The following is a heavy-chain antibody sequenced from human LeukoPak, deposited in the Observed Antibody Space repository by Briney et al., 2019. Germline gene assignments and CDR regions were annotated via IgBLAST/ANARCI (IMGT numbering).Heavy chain of an antibody. CDR3: ARDPGNYYDSSGYYPIYFDY. CDR1: GFTFSSYS. D-gene: IGHD3-22*01. V-gene: IGHV3-48*02. CDR2: ISSSSSTI. Sequence: GGSLRLSCAASGFTFSSYSMNWVRQAPGKGLEWVSYISSSSSTIYYADSVKGRFTISRDNAKNSLYLQMNSLRDEDTAVYYCARDPGNYYDSSGYYPIYFDYWGQGTLVTVFS. J-gene: IGHJ4*02.